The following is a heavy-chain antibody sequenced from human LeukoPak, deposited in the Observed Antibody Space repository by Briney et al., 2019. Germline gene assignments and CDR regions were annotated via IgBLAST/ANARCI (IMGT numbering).Heavy chain of an antibody. CDR2: FDPEDGET. D-gene: IGHD3-22*01. CDR1: GYTLIEIS. Sequence: ASVKVSCKVSGYTLIEISMHWVRQAPGKGLEWMRSFDPEDGETIYAQKFQGRVTMTEDTSTDTAYMELSSLRSEDTAVYYCAKDHAMIVVVITFVVYWGQGTLVTVSS. V-gene: IGHV1-24*01. CDR3: AKDHAMIVVVITFVVY. J-gene: IGHJ4*02.